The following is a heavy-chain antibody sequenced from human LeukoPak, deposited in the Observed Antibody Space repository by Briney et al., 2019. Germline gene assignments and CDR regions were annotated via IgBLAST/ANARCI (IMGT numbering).Heavy chain of an antibody. Sequence: GGSLRLSCAASGFTFSSYWMSWVRQAPGKGLEWVANIKQDGSEKYYVDSVKGRFTISRDNAKNSLYLQMNSLRAEDTAVHYCATYIRFLEWFDADLDAFDIWGQGTMVTVSS. CDR3: ATYIRFLEWFDADLDAFDI. CDR1: GFTFSSYW. CDR2: IKQDGSEK. D-gene: IGHD3-3*01. V-gene: IGHV3-7*01. J-gene: IGHJ3*02.